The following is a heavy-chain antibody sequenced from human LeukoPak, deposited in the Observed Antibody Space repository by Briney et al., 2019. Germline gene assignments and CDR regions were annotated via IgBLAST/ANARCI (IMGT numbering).Heavy chain of an antibody. V-gene: IGHV4-34*01. Sequence: SETVSLTCAVYGGSFIGYYWSWIRQPPGKGLEWIGEINHSGGANYNPSLKSRVTISADTSKSQFSLKLGSVTAADTAVYYCARVPLRFLEPFDYWGQGTLVTVSS. CDR3: ARVPLRFLEPFDY. D-gene: IGHD3-3*01. J-gene: IGHJ4*02. CDR2: INHSGGA. CDR1: GGSFIGYY.